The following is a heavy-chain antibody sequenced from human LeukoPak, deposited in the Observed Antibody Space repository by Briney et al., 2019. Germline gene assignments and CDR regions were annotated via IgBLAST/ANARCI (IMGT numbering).Heavy chain of an antibody. CDR1: GFNFNNYA. V-gene: IGHV3-30*04. CDR2: ISYDGSDS. D-gene: IGHD3-10*01. J-gene: IGHJ4*02. Sequence: PGRSLRLSCAASGFNFNNYAMHWVRQAPGKGLEWLSVISYDGSDSSSADSVQGRFTISRDNSKNTLYLQMNSLTTGDTAVYYCARDQGATLVRGVTPYLDFWGQGTLVSVSS. CDR3: ARDQGATLVRGVTPYLDF.